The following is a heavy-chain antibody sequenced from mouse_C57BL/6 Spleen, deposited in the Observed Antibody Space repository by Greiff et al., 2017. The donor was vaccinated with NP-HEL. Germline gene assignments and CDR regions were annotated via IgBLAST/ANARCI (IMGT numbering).Heavy chain of an antibody. CDR1: GYAFSSYW. D-gene: IGHD2-5*01. CDR2: IYPGDGDT. J-gene: IGHJ4*01. Sequence: QVQLQQSGAELVKPGASVKISCKASGYAFSSYWMNWVKQRPGKGLEWIGQIYPGDGDTNYNGKFKGKATLTADKSSSTAYMQLSSLTSEDSAVYFCARSGYSIYYAMDYWGQGTSVTVSS. CDR3: ARSGYSIYYAMDY. V-gene: IGHV1-80*01.